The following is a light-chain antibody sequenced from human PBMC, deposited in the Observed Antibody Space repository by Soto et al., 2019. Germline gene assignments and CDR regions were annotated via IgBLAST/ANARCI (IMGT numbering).Light chain of an antibody. CDR3: QQYNKGPVT. CDR2: GAS. V-gene: IGKV3-15*01. Sequence: EIVMTQSPATLSVSPGERATLSCRASQSMSSNLAWYQQRPGQAPRLLIYGASTRATGIPARFSGSGSGTDFTLTISSLQSEGFAVYYCQQYNKGPVTFGQGTKV. CDR1: QSMSSN. J-gene: IGKJ1*01.